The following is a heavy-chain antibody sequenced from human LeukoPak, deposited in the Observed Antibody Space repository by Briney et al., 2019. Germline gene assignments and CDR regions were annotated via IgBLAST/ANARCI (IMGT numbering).Heavy chain of an antibody. CDR2: INPNSGGT. J-gene: IGHJ6*02. Sequence: GASVKVSCKASGYTFTGYYMHWVRQAPGQGLEWMGWINPNSGGTNYAQKFQGRVTMTRDTSISTAYMELSRLRSDDTAVYYCARVEAVAAGPKYGMDVWGQGTTVTVSS. D-gene: IGHD6-19*01. CDR1: GYTFTGYY. CDR3: ARVEAVAAGPKYGMDV. V-gene: IGHV1-2*02.